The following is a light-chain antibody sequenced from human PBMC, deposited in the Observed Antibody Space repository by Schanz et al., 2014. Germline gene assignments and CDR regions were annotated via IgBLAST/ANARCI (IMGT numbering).Light chain of an antibody. CDR3: SSYTSSNTWM. CDR2: EVY. V-gene: IGLV2-8*01. Sequence: QSALTQPPSASGSPGQSVTISCTGTSSDVGAYNFVSWYEQHPGKAPKRMIYEVYKRPSGVPDRFSGSKSGNTASLTVSGLQAEDEADYYCSSYTSSNTWMFGGGTKLTVL. CDR1: SSDVGAYNF. J-gene: IGLJ3*02.